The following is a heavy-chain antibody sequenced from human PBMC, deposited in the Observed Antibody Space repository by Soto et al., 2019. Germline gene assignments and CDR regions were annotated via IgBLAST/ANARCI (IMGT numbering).Heavy chain of an antibody. CDR2: IKSKTDGGTT. D-gene: IGHD3-3*01. CDR1: GFTFSNAW. Sequence: PGGSLRLSCAASGFTFSNAWMSWVRQAPGKGLEWVGRIKSKTDGGTTDYAAPVKGRFTISRDDSKNTLYLQMNSLKTEDTAVYYCTTDRYDFWSGYYPWFGPWGQGTLVTVSS. J-gene: IGHJ5*02. CDR3: TTDRYDFWSGYYPWFGP. V-gene: IGHV3-15*01.